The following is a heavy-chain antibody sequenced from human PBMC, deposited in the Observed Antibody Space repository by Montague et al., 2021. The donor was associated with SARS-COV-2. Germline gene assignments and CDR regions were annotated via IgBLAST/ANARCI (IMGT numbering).Heavy chain of an antibody. D-gene: IGHD2-8*01. CDR2: TYYRSKWYN. V-gene: IGHV6-1*01. J-gene: IGHJ5*02. CDR3: ARDDPYCTNGVCYTGNWFDP. CDR1: GDSVSSNNAA. Sequence: CAIPGDSVSSNNAAWNWIRQSPSRGLEWLGRTYYRSKWYNDYAVSVKSRITINPDTSKNQFSLQLNSVTPEDTAVYYCARDDPYCTNGVCYTGNWFDPWGQGTLVTVSS.